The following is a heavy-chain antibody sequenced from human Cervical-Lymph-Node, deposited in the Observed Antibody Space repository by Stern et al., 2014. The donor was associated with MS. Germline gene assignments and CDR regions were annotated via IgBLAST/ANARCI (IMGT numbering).Heavy chain of an antibody. D-gene: IGHD5-12*01. V-gene: IGHV4-4*02. CDR3: ARVHSGYNWFDY. J-gene: IGHJ4*02. Sequence: QVQLQESGPGLVKPSGTLSLTCAVSGGSISNTNWWGWVRQTPGMGLEWIGEIYHSGTTNSSPSLKSRVTMSVENSKNQFSLELKSVTAADTAVYYCARVHSGYNWFDYWGQGTLVTVSS. CDR2: IYHSGTT. CDR1: GGSISNTNW.